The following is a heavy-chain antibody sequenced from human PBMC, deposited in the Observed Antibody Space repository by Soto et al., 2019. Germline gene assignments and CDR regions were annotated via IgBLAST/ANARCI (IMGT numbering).Heavy chain of an antibody. CDR3: ARHFIPGSWFGELLSVYYMDV. J-gene: IGHJ6*03. D-gene: IGHD3-10*01. CDR2: IYYSGST. V-gene: IGHV4-39*01. Sequence: QLQLQESGPGLVKPSKTLSLTCTVSGGSFSSSTYYWGWIRQPPGKGLEWIGNIYYSGSTYYNPSLKSRVTISLDTSKNQFSLKLSSVTAADTAVYYCARHFIPGSWFGELLSVYYMDVWGKGTTVTVSS. CDR1: GGSFSSSTYY.